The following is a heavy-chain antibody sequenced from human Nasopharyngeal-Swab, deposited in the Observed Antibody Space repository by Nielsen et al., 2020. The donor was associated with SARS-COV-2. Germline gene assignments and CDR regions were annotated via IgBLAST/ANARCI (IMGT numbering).Heavy chain of an antibody. CDR2: ISYDGSNE. Sequence: GESLKISCAASGFTFSSSGMDWVRQAQGKGLEWVAVISYDGSNEYYGDSVKGRFTISRDNSKNTLYLQMNSLRVDDTAVYYCAKDVHGDYGGIDYWGQGSLVTVSP. CDR1: GFTFSSSG. D-gene: IGHD4-17*01. CDR3: AKDVHGDYGGIDY. V-gene: IGHV3-30*18. J-gene: IGHJ4*02.